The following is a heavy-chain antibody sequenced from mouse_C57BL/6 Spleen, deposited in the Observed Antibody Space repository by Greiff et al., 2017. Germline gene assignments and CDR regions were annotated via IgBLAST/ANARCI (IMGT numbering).Heavy chain of an antibody. CDR1: GYTFTSYW. CDR2: IDPSDSYT. J-gene: IGHJ4*01. CDR3: GTGYAMDY. Sequence: QVQLQQPGAELVMPGASVKLSCKASGYTFTSYWMHWVKQRPGQGLEWIGEIDPSDSYTKYNQKFKGKSTLTVDKSSSTAYMQLSSLTSEDSAVYYCGTGYAMDYWGQGTSVTVSS. V-gene: IGHV1-69*01.